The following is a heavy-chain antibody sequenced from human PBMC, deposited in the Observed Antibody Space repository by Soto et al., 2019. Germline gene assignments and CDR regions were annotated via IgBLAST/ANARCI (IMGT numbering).Heavy chain of an antibody. V-gene: IGHV4-59*02. D-gene: IGHD2-15*01. CDR1: VGSVTSYH. Sequence: PSETLSLTCFVSVGSVTSYHWSWTRQFPGKGLEWIAYTSYTGNTNYNPSLQSRVTISVDASKNQVSLKLTSVTAADTAVYYCARVGGVAARTFDYWGQGTVVTVSS. CDR2: TSYTGNT. J-gene: IGHJ4*02. CDR3: ARVGGVAARTFDY.